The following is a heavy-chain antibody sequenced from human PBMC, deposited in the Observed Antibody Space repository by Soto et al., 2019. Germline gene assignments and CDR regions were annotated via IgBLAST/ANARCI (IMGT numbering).Heavy chain of an antibody. V-gene: IGHV3-21*01. CDR3: ASTGWRAAAGNNWFDP. CDR2: ISSSSSYI. D-gene: IGHD6-13*01. CDR1: GFTFSSYS. Sequence: PGGSLRLSCAASGFTFSSYSMNWVRQAPGKGLEWVSSISSSSSYIYYADSVKGRFTISRDNAKNSLYLQMNSLRAEDTAVYYCASTGWRAAAGNNWFDPWGQGTLVTVSS. J-gene: IGHJ5*02.